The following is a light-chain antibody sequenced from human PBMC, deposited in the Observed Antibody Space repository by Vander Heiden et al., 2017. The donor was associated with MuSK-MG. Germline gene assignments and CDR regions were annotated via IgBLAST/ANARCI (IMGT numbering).Light chain of an antibody. J-gene: IGKJ1*01. CDR2: AAS. CDR1: QSVSRS. Sequence: EIPNTPSPSSLSAYVGDRVTVTCRASQSVSRSLNWYQQKPGKAPKLLIYAASTLQSGVPSRFSGSGSGTDFTLTITRLQPEDFATYYCQQSDSVPWTFGQGTKLEIK. CDR3: QQSDSVPWT. V-gene: IGKV1-39*01.